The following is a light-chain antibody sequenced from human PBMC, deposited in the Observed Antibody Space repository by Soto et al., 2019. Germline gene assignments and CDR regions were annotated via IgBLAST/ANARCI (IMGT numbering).Light chain of an antibody. V-gene: IGKV1-9*01. Sequence: DIQLTQSPSFLSASVGDRVTITCRASRGISSYLAWYQQKSGKAPKLLIYAASTLQSGVPSRFSGSGSGTEFTLTISSLQPEDFATYYCQQLNSYPLTFGGGTKVEIK. J-gene: IGKJ4*01. CDR2: AAS. CDR1: RGISSY. CDR3: QQLNSYPLT.